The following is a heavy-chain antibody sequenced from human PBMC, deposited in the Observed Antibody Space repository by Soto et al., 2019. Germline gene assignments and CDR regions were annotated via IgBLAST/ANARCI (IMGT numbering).Heavy chain of an antibody. D-gene: IGHD2-2*01. CDR3: ARSIVTPSAMFDH. CDR1: GGSVNRGGYS. V-gene: IGHV4-30-2*01. Sequence: SENLCLNCAVSGGSVNRGGYSWSWIRQTPGKGLEWVANIYRTGHTIYNPSLNSRATISLDEPNNQFSLHLASVTAADTAVYYCARSIVTPSAMFDHWGQGLLVTVSS. CDR2: IYRTGHT. J-gene: IGHJ5*02.